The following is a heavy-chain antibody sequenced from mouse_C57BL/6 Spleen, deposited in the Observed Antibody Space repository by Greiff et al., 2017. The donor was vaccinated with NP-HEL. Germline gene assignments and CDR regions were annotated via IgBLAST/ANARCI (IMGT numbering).Heavy chain of an antibody. D-gene: IGHD1-1*01. CDR2: IDPSDSET. V-gene: IGHV1-52*01. Sequence: QVQLQQPGAELVRPGSSVKLSCKASGYTFTSYWMHWVKQRPIQGLEWIGNIDPSDSETHYNQKFKDKATLTVDKSSSTAYMQLSRLTSEDSAFYYCAIEIDYYDSSYLNYFDYWGQGTTLTVSS. CDR3: AIEIDYYDSSYLNYFDY. CDR1: GYTFTSYW. J-gene: IGHJ2*01.